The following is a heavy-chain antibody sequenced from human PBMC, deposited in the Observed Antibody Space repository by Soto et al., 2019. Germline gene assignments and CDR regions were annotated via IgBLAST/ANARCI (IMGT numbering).Heavy chain of an antibody. CDR1: GGTFSSYA. J-gene: IGHJ6*02. Sequence: QVQLVQSGAEVKKPGSSVKVSCKASGGTFSSYAISWVRQAPGQGLEWMGGIIPIFGTANYAQKFQGRVTITADESTSTAYMELRSLRSEDTAVYYCARDDVRIAADGRAPAQEFYYYYYGMDVWGQGTTVTVSS. V-gene: IGHV1-69*01. D-gene: IGHD6-13*01. CDR2: IIPIFGTA. CDR3: ARDDVRIAADGRAPAQEFYYYYYGMDV.